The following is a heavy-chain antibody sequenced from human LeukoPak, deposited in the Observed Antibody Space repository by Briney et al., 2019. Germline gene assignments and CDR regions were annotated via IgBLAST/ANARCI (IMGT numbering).Heavy chain of an antibody. CDR1: GFSFSGYN. D-gene: IGHD3-10*01. J-gene: IGHJ4*02. CDR3: ARAAITMVRGEVWFDY. CDR2: IYSGGST. V-gene: IGHV3-53*01. Sequence: GGSLRLSCAASGFSFSGYNMNWARQAPGKGLEWVSVIYSGGSTYYADSVKGRFTISRDNSKNTLYLQMNSLRAEDTAVYYCARAAITMVRGEVWFDYWGQGTLVTVSS.